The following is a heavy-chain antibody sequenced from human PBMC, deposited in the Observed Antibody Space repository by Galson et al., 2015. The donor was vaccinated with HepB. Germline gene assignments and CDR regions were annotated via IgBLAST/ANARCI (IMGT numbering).Heavy chain of an antibody. J-gene: IGHJ3*02. CDR3: ARGTAVASYDVFDI. Sequence: SLRLSCAVSGFNFSSYSMNWVRQAPGKGLEWISHISSSSSRVYYADSVKGRFTVSRDNGKNLLYLQMNSLRDEDTAVFYCARGTAVASYDVFDIWGQGTNVIVFS. V-gene: IGHV3-48*02. CDR1: GFNFSSYS. CDR2: ISSSSSRV.